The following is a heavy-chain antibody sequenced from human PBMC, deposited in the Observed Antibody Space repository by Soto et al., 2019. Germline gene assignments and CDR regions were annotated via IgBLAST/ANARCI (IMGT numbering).Heavy chain of an antibody. CDR2: IDWDDDK. CDR1: GFSLSTSGMC. CDR3: ARIQGDSSSSNYYYYGMDV. Sequence: SGPTLVNPTQTLTLTCTFSGFSLSTSGMCVSWIRQPPGKALEWLALIDWDDDKYYSTSLKTRLTTSKDTSKNQVVLTMTNMDPVDTATYYCARIQGDSSSSNYYYYGMDVWGQGTTVTVSS. D-gene: IGHD6-6*01. J-gene: IGHJ6*02. V-gene: IGHV2-70*01.